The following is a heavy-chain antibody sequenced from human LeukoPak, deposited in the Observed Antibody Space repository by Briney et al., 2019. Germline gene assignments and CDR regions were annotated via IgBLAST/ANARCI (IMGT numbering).Heavy chain of an antibody. CDR1: GYTFTSYY. J-gene: IGHJ4*02. CDR2: INPSGGST. D-gene: IGHD2-21*02. Sequence: GASVKVSCKASGYTFTSYYMHWVRQAPGQGLEWMGIINPSGGSTGYAQKLQGRVTMTTDTSTSTAYMELRSLRSDDTAVYYCAREHIVVVTAIIDYWGQGTLVTVSS. V-gene: IGHV1-46*01. CDR3: AREHIVVVTAIIDY.